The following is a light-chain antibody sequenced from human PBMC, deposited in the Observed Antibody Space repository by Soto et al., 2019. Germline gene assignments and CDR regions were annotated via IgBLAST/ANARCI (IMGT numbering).Light chain of an antibody. CDR3: HQYSGPPYT. CDR2: DTS. J-gene: IGKJ2*01. Sequence: EIVLTQSPGTLSLSPGERVTLSCRASQSVSSSYLGWFQQRPGQAPRLLIYDTSNRATGIPDRFSGSGSGTDFTLTISRLEPEDFAVYYCHQYSGPPYTVGQGTKLEIK. V-gene: IGKV3-20*01. CDR1: QSVSSSY.